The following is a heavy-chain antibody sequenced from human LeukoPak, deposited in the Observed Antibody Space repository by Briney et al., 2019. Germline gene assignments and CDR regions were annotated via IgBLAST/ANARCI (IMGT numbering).Heavy chain of an antibody. V-gene: IGHV1-18*04. CDR3: ARVEDIVVVPAAMPHENWFDP. Sequence: ASVKVSCKASGYTFTSYGISWVRQAPGQGLEWMGWISAYNGNTNYAQKLQGRVTMTTDTSTSTAYMELRSLRSDGTAVYYCARVEDIVVVPAAMPHENWFDPWGQGTLVTVS. CDR2: ISAYNGNT. CDR1: GYTFTSYG. D-gene: IGHD2-2*01. J-gene: IGHJ5*02.